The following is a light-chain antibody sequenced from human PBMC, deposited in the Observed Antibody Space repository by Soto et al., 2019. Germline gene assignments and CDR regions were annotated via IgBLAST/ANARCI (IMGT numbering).Light chain of an antibody. CDR1: QSVSSY. CDR3: QQRSNWPPIT. CDR2: DAS. J-gene: IGKJ5*01. Sequence: EIVLTQSPATLSLSPGERATLSCRASQSVSSYLAWYQHKPGQAPRLLIYDASNRATGIPARFSGSGSGTDFTLTISCLEPEDFAVYYCQQRSNWPPITFGQGTRLEIK. V-gene: IGKV3-11*01.